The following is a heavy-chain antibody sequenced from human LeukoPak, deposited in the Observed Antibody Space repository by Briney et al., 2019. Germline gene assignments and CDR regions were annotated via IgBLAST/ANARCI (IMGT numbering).Heavy chain of an antibody. CDR1: GFTFSSYS. CDR2: ISSSSSTI. CDR3: ARVQGYCSSTSCSYYFDY. V-gene: IGHV3-48*02. J-gene: IGHJ4*02. Sequence: GGSLRLSCAASGFTFSSYSMNWVRQAPGKGLEWVSYISSSSSTIYYADSVKGRFPISRDNAKNSLYLQMNSLRDEDTAVYYCARVQGYCSSTSCSYYFDYWGQGTLVTVSS. D-gene: IGHD2-2*01.